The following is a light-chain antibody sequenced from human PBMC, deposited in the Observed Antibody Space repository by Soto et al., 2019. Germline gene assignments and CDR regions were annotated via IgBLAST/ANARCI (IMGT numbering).Light chain of an antibody. J-gene: IGKJ2*01. V-gene: IGKV3-20*01. CDR3: QQYGNSPT. CDR1: QSVPSSS. Sequence: EIVLRQSPGTLSLSPGERATVSCRASQSVPSSSLAWYQQKPGQGPRLLIYGTSRRATGIPDRFSGSGSGTDITLTTSTLEPEDSAVYFCQQYGNSPTFGQGTKLQIK. CDR2: GTS.